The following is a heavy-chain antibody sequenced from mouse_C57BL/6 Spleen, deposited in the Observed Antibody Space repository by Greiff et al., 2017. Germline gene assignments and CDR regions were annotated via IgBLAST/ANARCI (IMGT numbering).Heavy chain of an antibody. V-gene: IGHV2-5*01. D-gene: IGHD2-3*01. CDR2: IWSGGSA. CDR1: GFSLTSSG. J-gene: IGHJ3*01. CDR3: AGHSIFAY. Sequence: VQRVESGPGLVQPSQSLSITCTVSGFSLTSSGVPWVRQSPGKGLAWLGVIWSGGSADYNAAFMSRLSITKDNSKSQVFFKMNSLQDDDTAIYYCAGHSIFAYWGQETLVTVSA.